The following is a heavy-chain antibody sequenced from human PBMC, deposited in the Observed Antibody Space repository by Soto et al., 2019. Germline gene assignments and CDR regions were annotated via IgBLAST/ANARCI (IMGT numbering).Heavy chain of an antibody. CDR2: ISYDGSNK. CDR1: GFTFSSYG. V-gene: IGHV3-30*18. CDR3: AKVVVDCSSTSCYNYFDY. J-gene: IGHJ4*02. D-gene: IGHD2-2*02. Sequence: ESGGGVVQPGRSLRLSCAASGFTFSSYGMHWVRQAPGKGLEWVAVISYDGSNKYYADSVKGRFTISRDNSKNTLYLQMNSLRAEDTAVYYCAKVVVDCSSTSCYNYFDYWGQGTLVTVSS.